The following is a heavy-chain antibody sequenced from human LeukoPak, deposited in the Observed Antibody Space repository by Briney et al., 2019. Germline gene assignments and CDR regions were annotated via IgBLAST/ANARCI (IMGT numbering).Heavy chain of an antibody. V-gene: IGHV3-13*01. D-gene: IGHD3-3*02. CDR3: ARVGISSNYGMDV. CDR2: IGTTGDT. J-gene: IGHJ6*02. Sequence: PGGSLGLSCAASGFTFSTYDVHWVRQATGKGLEWVSAIGTTGDTYYPGSVKGRFTISRENAKNSLYLQMNSLRAGDTAVYYCARVGISSNYGMDVWGQGTTVTVSS. CDR1: GFTFSTYD.